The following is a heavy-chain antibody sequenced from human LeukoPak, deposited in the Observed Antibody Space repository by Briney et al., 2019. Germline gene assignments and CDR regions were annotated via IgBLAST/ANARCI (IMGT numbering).Heavy chain of an antibody. D-gene: IGHD6-19*01. J-gene: IGHJ4*02. CDR3: VKNNGWFHLAQ. V-gene: IGHV3-7*03. Sequence: GGSLRLSCAASGFNFRDHWVDWVRQAPGKGLEWVGHIKTDGSETYYLDSLRGRFSISRDNTNNALYLQMNSLRVEDTAVYYCVKNNGWFHLAQWGQGTLVTVSS. CDR1: GFNFRDHW. CDR2: IKTDGSET.